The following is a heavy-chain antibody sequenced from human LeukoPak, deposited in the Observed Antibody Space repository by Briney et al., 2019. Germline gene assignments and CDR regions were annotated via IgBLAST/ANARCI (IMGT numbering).Heavy chain of an antibody. CDR1: GFTFSNYG. CDR3: ARDKGEGY. D-gene: IGHD3-16*01. Sequence: PGGSLRLSCAASGFTFSNYGMHWVRQAPGKGLEWVASIRYDGFNKYYADSLKGRFTISRDNSKNTLYLQMNSLRAEDTAVYYCARDKGEGYWGQGTLVTVSS. J-gene: IGHJ4*02. V-gene: IGHV3-30*02. CDR2: IRYDGFNK.